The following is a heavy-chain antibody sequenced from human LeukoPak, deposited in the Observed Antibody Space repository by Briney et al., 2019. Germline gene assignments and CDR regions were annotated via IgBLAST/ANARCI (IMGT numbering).Heavy chain of an antibody. D-gene: IGHD6-13*01. CDR3: ARDDGSWLPPPFFDY. Sequence: GGSLRLSCAASGFTFSTYTMNWVRQAPGKGLEWVSFISKRGCYIYYADSLKGRFTIYRDNANNSLYLQMNSLRAEDTAVYYCARDDGSWLPPPFFDYSGQGTLVTVSS. V-gene: IGHV3-21*01. J-gene: IGHJ4*02. CDR1: GFTFSTYT. CDR2: ISKRGCYI.